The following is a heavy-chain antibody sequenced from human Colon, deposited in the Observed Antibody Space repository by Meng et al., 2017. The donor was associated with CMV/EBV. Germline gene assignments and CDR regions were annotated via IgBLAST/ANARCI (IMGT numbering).Heavy chain of an antibody. J-gene: IGHJ6*02. Sequence: GESLKISCAASGFTLRSYWMHWVRQAPGKGLVWVSRLKSDGSSTTYADSVKGRFTISRDNAKNTLYLQMNSLRGEDTAEYYCARDNYYGLDVWGRGTTVTVSS. CDR3: ARDNYYGLDV. CDR1: GFTLRSYW. CDR2: LKSDGSST. V-gene: IGHV3-74*01.